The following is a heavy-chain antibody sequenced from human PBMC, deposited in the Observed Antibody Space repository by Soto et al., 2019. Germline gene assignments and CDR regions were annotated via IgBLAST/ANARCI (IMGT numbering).Heavy chain of an antibody. Sequence: PSETLSLTCTVSVGSISSGDYYWSWIRQPPGKGLEWIGYIYYSGSTNYNPSLKSRVTISVDTSKNQFSLKLSSVTAADTAVYYCARGAYSNDYGDYVGFDYWGQGTLVTVSS. CDR1: VGSISSGDYY. J-gene: IGHJ4*02. V-gene: IGHV4-61*08. CDR3: ARGAYSNDYGDYVGFDY. D-gene: IGHD4-17*01. CDR2: IYYSGST.